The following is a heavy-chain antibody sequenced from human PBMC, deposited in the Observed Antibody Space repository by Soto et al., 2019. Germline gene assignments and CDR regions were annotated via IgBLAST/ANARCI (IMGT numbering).Heavy chain of an antibody. CDR3: AREEVTNYSDYYFDL. J-gene: IGHJ4*01. Sequence: PGGSLRLSCAASGFAFYYYNMNWVRQAPGRGLEWVSSISGSGIAIYFTDSVKGRFTISRDNAKTSLYLQMDSLRPEDTAIYYCAREEVTNYSDYYFDLWGHGALVTVSS. D-gene: IGHD4-4*01. CDR1: GFAFYYYN. V-gene: IGHV3-21*01. CDR2: ISGSGIAI.